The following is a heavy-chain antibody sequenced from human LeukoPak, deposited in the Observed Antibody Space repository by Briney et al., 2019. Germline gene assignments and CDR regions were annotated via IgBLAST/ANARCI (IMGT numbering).Heavy chain of an antibody. CDR2: IYHSGST. D-gene: IGHD2-15*01. CDR1: GGSISSYY. J-gene: IGHJ5*02. CDR3: ARGLGYCSGGSCYAKMYNWFDP. Sequence: SETLSLTCTVSGGSISSYYWSWIRQPPGKGLEWIGYIYHSGSTYYNPSLKSRVTISVDRSKNQFSLKLSSVTAADTAVYYCARGLGYCSGGSCYAKMYNWFDPWGQGTLVTVSS. V-gene: IGHV4-59*12.